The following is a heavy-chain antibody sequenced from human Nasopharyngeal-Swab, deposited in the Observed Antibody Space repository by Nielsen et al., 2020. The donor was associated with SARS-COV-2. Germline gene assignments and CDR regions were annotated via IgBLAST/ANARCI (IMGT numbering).Heavy chain of an antibody. J-gene: IGHJ4*02. CDR3: AKAEYDYVWGSYRAAFDY. Sequence: WIRQPPGKGLEWVSAISGSGGSTYYADSVKGRFTISRDNSKNTLYLQMNSLRAEDTAVYYCAKAEYDYVWGSYRAAFDYWAREPWSPSPQ. D-gene: IGHD3-16*02. CDR2: ISGSGGST. V-gene: IGHV3-23*01.